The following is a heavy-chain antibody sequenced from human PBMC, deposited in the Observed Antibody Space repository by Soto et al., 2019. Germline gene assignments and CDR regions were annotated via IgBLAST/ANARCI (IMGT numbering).Heavy chain of an antibody. CDR2: IWSDGSKQ. V-gene: IGHV3-33*01. Sequence: QVQLVESGGGLVQPGRSLSLSCAASGFTFSSYAMHWVRQAPGKGLEWVALIWSDGSKQHYADSVKGRFTISRDNSRNTLYRQMNSLRAEDAAVYFCAGLAYCFVHWGQGSLVPVSS. CDR1: GFTFSSYA. CDR3: AGLAYCFVH. J-gene: IGHJ4*02. D-gene: IGHD3-16*01.